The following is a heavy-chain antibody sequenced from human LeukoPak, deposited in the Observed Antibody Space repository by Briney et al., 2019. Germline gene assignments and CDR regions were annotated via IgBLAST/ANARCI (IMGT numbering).Heavy chain of an antibody. CDR3: ARQGYTYGPFDY. Sequence: SETLSLTCTVSGGSISSYYWSWIRQPPGKGLELIAYIYNSGSTNYNPSLKSRVTILVDTSKNQFSLKLTSVTAADTAVYYCARQGYTYGPFDYWGQGTLVTVSS. CDR2: IYNSGST. J-gene: IGHJ4*02. V-gene: IGHV4-59*01. D-gene: IGHD5-18*01. CDR1: GGSISSYY.